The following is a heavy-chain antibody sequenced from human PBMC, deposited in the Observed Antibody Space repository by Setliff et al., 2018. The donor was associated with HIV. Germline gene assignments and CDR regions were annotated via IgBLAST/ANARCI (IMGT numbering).Heavy chain of an antibody. CDR3: ARDYWVAGLDH. CDR1: GFTFNNFW. V-gene: IGHV3-7*01. J-gene: IGHJ4*02. D-gene: IGHD6-19*01. CDR2: IKRDGSEK. Sequence: GSLRLSCVASGFTFNNFWMSWVRQAPGKGLEWVANIKRDGSEKNYADSVKGRFTISRDTAKNSLYLQMNSLSVEDTAVYYCARDYWVAGLDHWGQGTLVTVSS.